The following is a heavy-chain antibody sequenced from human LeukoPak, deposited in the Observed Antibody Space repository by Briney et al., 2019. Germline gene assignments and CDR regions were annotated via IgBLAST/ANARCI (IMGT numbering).Heavy chain of an antibody. CDR2: IWYDGSNK. CDR1: GFTFSSYG. J-gene: IGHJ5*02. Sequence: GRSLRLSCAASGFTFSSYGMHWVRQAPGKGLEWVAVIWYDGSNKYYADSVKGRFTISRDNAKNSLYLQMNSLRADDTGLYFCAREYVDGATNYFDPWGQGTLVTVSS. D-gene: IGHD5-12*01. CDR3: AREYVDGATNYFDP. V-gene: IGHV3-33*01.